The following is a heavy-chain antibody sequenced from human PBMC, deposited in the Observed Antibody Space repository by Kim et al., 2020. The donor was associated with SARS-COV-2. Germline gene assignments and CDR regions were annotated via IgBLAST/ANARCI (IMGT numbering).Heavy chain of an antibody. V-gene: IGHV1-69*01. D-gene: IGHD4-17*01. Sequence: NYAQEFQGRVTITADESTSTAYMELSSLRSEDAAVYYCARGDYGDYSHRYWGQGTLVTVSS. J-gene: IGHJ4*02. CDR3: ARGDYGDYSHRY.